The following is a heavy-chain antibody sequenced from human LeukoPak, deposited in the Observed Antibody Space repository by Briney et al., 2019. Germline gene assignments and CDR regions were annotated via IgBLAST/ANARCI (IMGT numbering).Heavy chain of an antibody. J-gene: IGHJ5*02. CDR1: GFHVSNYF. Sequence: PGGSLRLSYAASGFHVSNYFMSWVRPAQGKGLEWVSVSSSGGSTYYADSVKGRFTISRDNSNNTLYLQMNSLRAEDTAMYYCARGSDPYNCFDPWGQGTLVTDSS. V-gene: IGHV3-53*01. CDR3: ARGSDPYNCFDP. CDR2: SSSGGST. D-gene: IGHD3-10*01.